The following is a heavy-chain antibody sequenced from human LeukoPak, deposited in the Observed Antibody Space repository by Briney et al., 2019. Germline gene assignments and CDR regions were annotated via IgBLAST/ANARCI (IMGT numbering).Heavy chain of an antibody. Sequence: PGGSLRLSCAASGFTLSSYSMKWVRQGPGKGLEWVSSISSSSSYIYYADSVKGRFTISRDNAKNSLYLQMTSLRAEDTAVYYCARDESKTFDYWGEGTLVTVSS. CDR2: ISSSSSYI. CDR1: GFTLSSYS. J-gene: IGHJ4*02. V-gene: IGHV3-21*01. CDR3: ARDESKTFDY.